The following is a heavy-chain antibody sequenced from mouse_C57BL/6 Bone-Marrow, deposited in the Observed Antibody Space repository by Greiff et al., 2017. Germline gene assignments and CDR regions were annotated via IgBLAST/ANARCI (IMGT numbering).Heavy chain of an antibody. Sequence: QVQLQQPGAELVRPGSSVKLSCKASGYTFTSYWMDWVKQRPGQGIEWIGNIYPSDSETHYNQKFKDKATLTVDKSSSTAYMQLSSLTSEDSAVYYCARGDYYGSSYGAMDYWGQGTSVTVSS. CDR1: GYTFTSYW. D-gene: IGHD1-1*01. J-gene: IGHJ4*01. CDR2: IYPSDSET. V-gene: IGHV1-61*01. CDR3: ARGDYYGSSYGAMDY.